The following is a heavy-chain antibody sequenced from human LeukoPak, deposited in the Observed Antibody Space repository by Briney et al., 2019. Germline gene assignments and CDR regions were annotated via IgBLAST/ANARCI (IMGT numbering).Heavy chain of an antibody. CDR3: ARVGRVAAAGLYYFDY. Sequence: GGSLSLSCAASGFTVSSNYMSWVRQAPGKGLEWVSVIYSGGSTYYADSVKGRFTISRDNSKNTLYLQMNSLRAEDTAVYYCARVGRVAAAGLYYFDYWGQGTLVTVSS. J-gene: IGHJ4*02. D-gene: IGHD6-13*01. CDR1: GFTVSSNY. V-gene: IGHV3-66*01. CDR2: IYSGGST.